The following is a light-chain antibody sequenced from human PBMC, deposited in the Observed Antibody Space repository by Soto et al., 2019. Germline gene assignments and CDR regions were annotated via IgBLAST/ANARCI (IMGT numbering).Light chain of an antibody. J-gene: IGKJ4*01. Sequence: DIQMLQSPATLSASVGDRITITCRASENIFKYVAWYQQTSGSAPNLLIYAASDLESGVPSRFSGSGSGTEFSLTNDNLQPNESATYYCQQYDTRSIAFGGGTKVDVK. CDR2: AAS. V-gene: IGKV1-5*01. CDR1: ENIFKY. CDR3: QQYDTRSIA.